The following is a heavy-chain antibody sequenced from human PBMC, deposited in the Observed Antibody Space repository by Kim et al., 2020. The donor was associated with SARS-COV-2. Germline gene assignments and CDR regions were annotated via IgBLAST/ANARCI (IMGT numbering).Heavy chain of an antibody. CDR3: ARQDSSGRPYYFDY. D-gene: IGHD3-22*01. J-gene: IGHJ4*02. Sequence: SETLSLTCTVSGGSISSSSYYWGWIRQPPGKGLEWIGSIYYSGSTYYNPSLKSRVTISVDTSKNQFSLKLSSVTAADTAVYYCARQDSSGRPYYFDYWGQGTLVTVSS. CDR2: IYYSGST. V-gene: IGHV4-39*01. CDR1: GGSISSSSYY.